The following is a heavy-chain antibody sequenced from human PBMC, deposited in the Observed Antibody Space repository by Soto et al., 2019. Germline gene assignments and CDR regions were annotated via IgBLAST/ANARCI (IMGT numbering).Heavy chain of an antibody. Sequence: ASVKVSCTASGFPFTIFGISWVRQAPGQGLEWMGWISAYNGNTNYAQKLQGRVTMTTDTSTSTAYMELRSLRSDDTAVYYCARPSLGYCSSTSCPGAFDIWGQGTMVTVSS. J-gene: IGHJ3*02. CDR1: GFPFTIFG. V-gene: IGHV1-18*01. CDR2: ISAYNGNT. D-gene: IGHD2-2*01. CDR3: ARPSLGYCSSTSCPGAFDI.